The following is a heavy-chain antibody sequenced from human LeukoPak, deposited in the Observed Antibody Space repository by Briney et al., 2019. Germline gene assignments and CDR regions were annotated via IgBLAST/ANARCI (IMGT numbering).Heavy chain of an antibody. J-gene: IGHJ4*02. Sequence: GASVKVSCQASGYIFTKYVVHWVRQAPGQRREWMGWIKAGNGDTKYSQNFQDRLTITRDTSASTVYMELSSLTSEDTALYYCARDDCGDTCYPGGYWGQGTLVTVSS. V-gene: IGHV1-3*01. CDR1: GYIFTKYV. CDR3: ARDDCGDTCYPGGY. CDR2: IKAGNGDT. D-gene: IGHD2-21*01.